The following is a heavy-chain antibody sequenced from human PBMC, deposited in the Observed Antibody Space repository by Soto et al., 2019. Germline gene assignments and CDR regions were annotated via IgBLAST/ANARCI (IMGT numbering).Heavy chain of an antibody. Sequence: GASVKVSCKASGYTFTSYDINWVRQATGQGLEWMGWINPNSGGTNYAQKFQGWVTMTRDTSISTAYMELSRLRSDDTAVYYCARAQWLVQSNFDYWGQGTLVTVSS. J-gene: IGHJ4*02. CDR3: ARAQWLVQSNFDY. CDR2: INPNSGGT. D-gene: IGHD6-19*01. CDR1: GYTFTSYD. V-gene: IGHV1-2*04.